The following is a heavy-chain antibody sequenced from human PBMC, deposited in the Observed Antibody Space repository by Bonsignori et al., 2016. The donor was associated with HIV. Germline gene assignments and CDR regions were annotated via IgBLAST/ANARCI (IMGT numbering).Heavy chain of an antibody. Sequence: QVQLQQWGAGVLKPSETLSLTCAIYGGSFSDYYWSWIRQPPTGRGLEWIGGKSIIEEAPTTTRPLKSRVTISVDTSKNQVSLQLSSVTVADTAVYYCASTEPTIGHWGQGILVTVSS. J-gene: IGHJ5*02. V-gene: IGHV4-34*01. CDR2: SIIEEAP. D-gene: IGHD1-26*01. CDR3: ASTEPTIGH. CDR1: GGSFSDYY.